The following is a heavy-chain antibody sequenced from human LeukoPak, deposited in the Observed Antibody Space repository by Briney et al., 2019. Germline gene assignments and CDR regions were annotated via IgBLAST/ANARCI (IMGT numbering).Heavy chain of an antibody. V-gene: IGHV3-53*01. CDR2: IYSGGST. CDR1: GFTVSSNY. Sequence: GGSLRLSCAASGFTVSSNYMSWVRQAPGKGLEWVSVIYSGGSTYYADSVKGRFTISRDNSKNTLYLQMNSLRAEDTAVYYCASLYYYDSSGYESPFDYWGQGTLVTVSS. J-gene: IGHJ4*02. CDR3: ASLYYYDSSGYESPFDY. D-gene: IGHD3-22*01.